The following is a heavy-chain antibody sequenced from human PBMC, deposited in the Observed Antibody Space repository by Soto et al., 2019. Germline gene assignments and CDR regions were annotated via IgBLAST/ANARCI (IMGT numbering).Heavy chain of an antibody. CDR3: ARDRVGSNSDNYYYGMDV. V-gene: IGHV3-30-3*01. J-gene: IGHJ6*02. Sequence: QVQLVESGGGVVQPGRSLRLSCAASGFTFWTYALHWVRQAPGKGLEWVAVLSYDGSKKYYADSVKGRFTISRDDSMNTLYLQMNSLRAEDTAVYYCARDRVGSNSDNYYYGMDVWGRGTTVTVSS. CDR1: GFTFWTYA. D-gene: IGHD1-7*01. CDR2: LSYDGSKK.